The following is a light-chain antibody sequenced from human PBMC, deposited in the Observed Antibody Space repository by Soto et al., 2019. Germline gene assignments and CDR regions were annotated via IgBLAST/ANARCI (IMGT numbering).Light chain of an antibody. V-gene: IGKV3-20*01. CDR2: GAS. CDR3: QQYAGSPIT. J-gene: IGKJ5*01. CDR1: QIVRSRY. Sequence: EIVLTQSQYTLSLSPAERAAVSCSVSQIVRSRYLAWYQQKPGQAPRVLIYGASSRASGIPDRFSGSGSETDFTLTISRLEPEDFALYYCQQYAGSPITFGQGTLLEVK.